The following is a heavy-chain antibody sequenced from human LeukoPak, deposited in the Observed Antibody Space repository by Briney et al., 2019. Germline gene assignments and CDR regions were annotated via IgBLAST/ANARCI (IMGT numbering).Heavy chain of an antibody. V-gene: IGHV1-18*01. J-gene: IGHJ4*02. CDR3: ARPSRGMTGYYADY. D-gene: IGHD3-9*01. CDR2: ISAYNGNT. Sequence: VASVKVSCKASGYTFTSYGISWVRQAPGQGLEWMGWISAYNGNTNYAQKLQGRVTMTTDTSTSTAYMELRSLRSDDTAVYYCARPSRGMTGYYADYWGQGTLVTVSS. CDR1: GYTFTSYG.